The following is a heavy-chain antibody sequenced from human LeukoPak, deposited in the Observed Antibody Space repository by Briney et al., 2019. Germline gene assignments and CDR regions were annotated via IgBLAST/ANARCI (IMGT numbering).Heavy chain of an antibody. Sequence: GESLRISCKGSGYSFTSYRISWVRQMPGKGLEWMGRIDPSDSYTNYRPSFQGHVTISADKSISTAYLQWSSPKASDTAMYYCARHIAVAHFDYWGQGTLVTVSS. V-gene: IGHV5-10-1*01. J-gene: IGHJ4*02. CDR1: GYSFTSYR. CDR2: IDPSDSYT. CDR3: ARHIAVAHFDY. D-gene: IGHD6-19*01.